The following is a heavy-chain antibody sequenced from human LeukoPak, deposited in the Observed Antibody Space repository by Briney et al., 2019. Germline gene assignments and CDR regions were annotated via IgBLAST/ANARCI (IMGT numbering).Heavy chain of an antibody. CDR3: ARDLGDL. CDR2: ITSDVSSI. V-gene: IGHV3-48*01. CDR1: AYSFSTYS. J-gene: IGHJ5*02. Sequence: PGGSLSLSCEPSAYSFSTYSTNWVRQARGKGLDWVAYITSDVSSIYYAESVKGRFTISRDNANNSLYLQLNSLRVEDTAVYYCARDLGDLWGQGTLVSVSS.